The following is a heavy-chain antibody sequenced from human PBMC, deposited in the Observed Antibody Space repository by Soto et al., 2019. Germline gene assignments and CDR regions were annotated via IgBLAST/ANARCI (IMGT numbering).Heavy chain of an antibody. Sequence: QVQLVESGGGVVQPGTSLRLSCAASGFTFSNYGMHWVRQAPGKGLEWVSIIWYDGRNKYYVDSVRGRFTISRDNSKNTVYLQMICLRVEETAVYYCASKQLAATQKAGAFDIWGQGPMVTFSS. V-gene: IGHV3-33*01. CDR2: IWYDGRNK. D-gene: IGHD2-15*01. CDR3: ASKQLAATQKAGAFDI. CDR1: GFTFSNYG. J-gene: IGHJ3*02.